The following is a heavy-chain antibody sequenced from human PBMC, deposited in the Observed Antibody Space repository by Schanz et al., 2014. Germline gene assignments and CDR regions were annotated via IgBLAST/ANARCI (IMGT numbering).Heavy chain of an antibody. V-gene: IGHV4-59*12. Sequence: VQLVESGGGLVQPGGSLRLSCATSGFTFSTYAMSWVRQPPGKGLEWIGNIYYSGNTYYNPSLESRVTVSIDTSKNQFSLKLSSVTAADTAVYYCARGPDSTSADVTRGRRRYYFDYWGQGTLVTVSS. CDR2: IYYSGNT. CDR3: ARGPDSTSADVTRGRRRYYFDY. J-gene: IGHJ4*02. CDR1: GFTFSTYA. D-gene: IGHD6-13*01.